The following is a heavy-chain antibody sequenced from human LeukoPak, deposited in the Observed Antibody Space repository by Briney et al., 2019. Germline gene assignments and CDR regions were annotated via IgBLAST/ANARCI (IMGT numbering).Heavy chain of an antibody. D-gene: IGHD6-19*01. CDR3: ARGAAVAFYYYYYYMDV. V-gene: IGHV3-30*02. J-gene: IGHJ6*03. CDR2: IRLDGSDK. Sequence: PGGSLRLSCAASGFTFSYYGMHWVRQAPGKGLEWVAFIRLDGSDKYYADSVKGRFAFSGDNAKNSLYLQMNSLRAEDTAVYYCARGAAVAFYYYYYYMDVWGKGTTVTVSS. CDR1: GFTFSYYG.